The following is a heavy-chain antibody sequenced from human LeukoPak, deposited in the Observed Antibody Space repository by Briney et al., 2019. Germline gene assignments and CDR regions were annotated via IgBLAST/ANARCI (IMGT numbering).Heavy chain of an antibody. CDR1: GFTFSSYA. Sequence: GRSLRLSCAASGFTFSSYAMHWVRQAPGKGLEWVAVISYDGSNKYYADSVKGRFTISRDNSKNTLYLQMNSLGAEETGVYFCARGNLWQDFAYWGQGTLVTVSS. CDR2: ISYDGSNK. V-gene: IGHV3-30*04. J-gene: IGHJ4*02. D-gene: IGHD2-21*01. CDR3: ARGNLWQDFAY.